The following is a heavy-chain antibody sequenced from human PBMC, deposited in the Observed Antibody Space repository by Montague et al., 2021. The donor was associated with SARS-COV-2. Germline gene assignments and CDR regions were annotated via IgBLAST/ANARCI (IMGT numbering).Heavy chain of an antibody. J-gene: IGHJ4*02. Sequence: SETLSLTCSVSGGSISSSYWSWIRQPPGKGLEWIGYIYHYGSAKYNPSLKSRVTISVDTSKNQFSLKLSSVTAADTAVYYCARHASWDWYYFDYWGQGTLVTVSS. V-gene: IGHV4-59*08. CDR2: IYHYGSA. D-gene: IGHD2-21*01. CDR1: GGSISSSY. CDR3: ARHASWDWYYFDY.